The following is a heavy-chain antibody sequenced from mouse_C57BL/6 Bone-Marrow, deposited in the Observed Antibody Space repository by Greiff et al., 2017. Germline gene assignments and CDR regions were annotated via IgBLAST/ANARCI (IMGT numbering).Heavy chain of an antibody. V-gene: IGHV1-19*01. CDR3: ARKDSYYYFDY. J-gene: IGHJ2*01. CDR2: INPYNGDT. CDR1: GFTFNDYY. Sequence: EVQLQESGPVLVKPGASVKMSCKASGFTFNDYYMNWVKQSPGKSLEWIGGINPYNGDTGSNQKFKGKATLTVDKSSNTAYMELNSLTSDDSAVYYCARKDSYYYFDYWGQGTTLTVSA. D-gene: IGHD2-12*01.